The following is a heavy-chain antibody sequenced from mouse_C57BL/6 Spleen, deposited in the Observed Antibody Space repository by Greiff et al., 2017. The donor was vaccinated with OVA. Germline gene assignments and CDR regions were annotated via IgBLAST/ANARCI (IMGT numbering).Heavy chain of an antibody. V-gene: IGHV1-15*01. CDR2: IDPETGGT. CDR3: TRREDYYGCSYGY. CDR1: GYTFTDYE. J-gene: IGHJ2*01. Sequence: QVQLKQSGAELVRPGASVTLSCKASGYTFTDYEMHWVKQTPVHGLEWIGAIDPETGGTAYNQKFKGKAILTADKSSRTAYMELRSLTSEDAAVYYCTRREDYYGCSYGYWGQGTTVTVSS. D-gene: IGHD1-1*01.